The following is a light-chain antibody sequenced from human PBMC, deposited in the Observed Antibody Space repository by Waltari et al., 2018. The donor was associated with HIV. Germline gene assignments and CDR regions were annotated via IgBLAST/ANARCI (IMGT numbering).Light chain of an antibody. CDR2: RAS. J-gene: IGKJ4*01. CDR1: QCISSN. V-gene: IGKV3-15*01. Sequence: EIVMTQSPATLSVSPGERVTLSCRASQCISSNLVWYQQKPGQAPRPLIYRASSRATGIPARFSGSGSGTEFTLTISSLQSEDFALYYCHQYNNFPLTFGGGTKVEIK. CDR3: HQYNNFPLT.